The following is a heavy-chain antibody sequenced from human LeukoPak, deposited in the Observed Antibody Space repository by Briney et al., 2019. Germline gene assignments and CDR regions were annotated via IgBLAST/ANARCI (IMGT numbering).Heavy chain of an antibody. CDR1: GFTFSSYA. CDR3: AKEPDGDYASYFDY. J-gene: IGHJ4*02. V-gene: IGHV3-23*01. D-gene: IGHD4-17*01. CDR2: ISGSGGST. Sequence: PGGSLRLSCAASGFTFSSYAMSWVRQAPGKGLEWVSTISGSGGSTYYADSVKGRFTISRDNSKNTLYLQMSSLRAEDTAVYYCAKEPDGDYASYFDYWGQGTLVTVSS.